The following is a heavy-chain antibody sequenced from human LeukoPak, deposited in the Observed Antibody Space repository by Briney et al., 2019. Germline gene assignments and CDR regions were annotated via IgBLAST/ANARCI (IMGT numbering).Heavy chain of an antibody. J-gene: IGHJ4*02. Sequence: KPSETLSLTCAVYGGSFSGYYWSWIRQPPGKGLEWIGEINHSGSTNYNPSLKSRVTISVDTSKNQSSLKLSSVTAADTAVYYCARGATLDYWGQGTLVTVSS. D-gene: IGHD1-26*01. V-gene: IGHV4-34*01. CDR1: GGSFSGYY. CDR3: ARGATLDY. CDR2: INHSGST.